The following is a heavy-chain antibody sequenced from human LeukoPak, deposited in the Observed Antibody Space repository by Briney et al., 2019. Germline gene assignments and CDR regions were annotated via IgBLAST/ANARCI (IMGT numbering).Heavy chain of an antibody. D-gene: IGHD2-21*01. Sequence: SVKVSCKASGGTFRTSGVNWVRQAPGQGLEWMGCVIPVFGTSNYAEKFQDRVTITADESTSTAYLELRSLRSEDTAVYYCATSEDPVAIPITWGQGTLVTVSS. V-gene: IGHV1-69*13. CDR3: ATSEDPVAIPIT. CDR2: VIPVFGTS. J-gene: IGHJ5*02. CDR1: GGTFRTSG.